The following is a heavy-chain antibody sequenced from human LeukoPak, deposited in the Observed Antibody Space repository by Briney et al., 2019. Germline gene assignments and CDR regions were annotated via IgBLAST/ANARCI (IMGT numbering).Heavy chain of an antibody. CDR1: GYTFTSYY. Sequence: ASVKVSCKASGYTFTSYYMHWVRQAPGQGLEWMGIINPSGGSTSYAQKFQGRVTMTRDTSTSTVYMELSSLRSEDTAVYYCAREEGTMIVVVHHAFDIWAKGQWSPSLQ. CDR2: INPSGGST. D-gene: IGHD3-22*01. CDR3: AREEGTMIVVVHHAFDI. V-gene: IGHV1-46*01. J-gene: IGHJ3*02.